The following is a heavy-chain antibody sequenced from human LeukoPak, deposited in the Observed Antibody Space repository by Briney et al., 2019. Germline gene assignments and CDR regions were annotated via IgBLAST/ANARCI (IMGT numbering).Heavy chain of an antibody. D-gene: IGHD3-22*01. J-gene: IGHJ6*04. Sequence: GGSLRLSCAASGFTFSSYGMHWVRQAPGKGLEWVAFIRYGGNNKYYADSVKGRFTISRDNSKNTLYLQMNSLRAEDTAVYYCAREIGYYFDSDDSRLRGRLDVWGKGTSVTVSS. CDR1: GFTFSSYG. CDR3: AREIGYYFDSDDSRLRGRLDV. CDR2: IRYGGNNK. V-gene: IGHV3-30*02.